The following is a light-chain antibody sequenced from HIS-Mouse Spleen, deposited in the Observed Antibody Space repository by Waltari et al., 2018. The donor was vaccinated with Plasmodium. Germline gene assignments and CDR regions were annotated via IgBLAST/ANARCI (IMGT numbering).Light chain of an antibody. CDR2: DAS. V-gene: IGKV1-13*02. J-gene: IGKJ5*01. CDR1: QGISSA. Sequence: AIQLTQSPSSLSASVGDRVTITCRASQGISSALAWYQQKPGKAPKLLFYDASSLESGVPSRFSVSGSGTDFTLTISSLQPEDFATYYCQQFNSYPQGTFGQGTRLEIK. CDR3: QQFNSYPQGT.